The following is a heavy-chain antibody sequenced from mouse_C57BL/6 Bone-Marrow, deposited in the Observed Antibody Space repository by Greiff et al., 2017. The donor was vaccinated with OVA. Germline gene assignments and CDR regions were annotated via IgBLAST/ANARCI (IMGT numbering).Heavy chain of an antibody. V-gene: IGHV5-4*01. CDR1: GFTFSSYA. D-gene: IGHD2-3*01. CDR3: ARDWGLLRPSKDWFAY. Sequence: EVMLVESGGGLVKPGGSLKLSCAASGFTFSSYAMSWVRQTPEKRLEWVATISDGGSYTYYPDNVKGRFTISRDNAKNNLYLQMSHLKSEDTAMYYCARDWGLLRPSKDWFAYWGQGTLVTVSA. CDR2: ISDGGSYT. J-gene: IGHJ3*01.